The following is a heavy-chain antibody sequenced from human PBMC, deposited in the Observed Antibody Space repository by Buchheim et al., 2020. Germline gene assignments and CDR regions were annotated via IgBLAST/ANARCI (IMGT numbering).Heavy chain of an antibody. V-gene: IGHV3-30*18. CDR1: GFTFSSYG. J-gene: IGHJ4*02. CDR2: ISYDGSNK. CDR3: AKVPSPY. Sequence: QVQLVESGGGVVQPGRSLRLSCAASGFTFSSYGMHWVRQAPGKGLEWVAVISYDGSNKYYADSVKGRFTISRDNSKNKLYLQMNRLRAEDTAVYYCAKVPSPYWGQGTL.